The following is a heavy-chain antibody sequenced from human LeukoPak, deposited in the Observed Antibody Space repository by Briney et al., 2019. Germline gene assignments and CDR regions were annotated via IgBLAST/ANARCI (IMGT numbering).Heavy chain of an antibody. J-gene: IGHJ4*02. V-gene: IGHV3-30*18. Sequence: GGSLRLSCAASGFTFSSYGMHWVRQAPGKGLEWVAVISYDGSNYYYAGSVKGRFTISRDNSKNTVFLQMNGLRAEDTAVYYCAKDGYSSGWPVDYWGQGTLVSVSS. CDR3: AKDGYSSGWPVDY. D-gene: IGHD6-19*01. CDR1: GFTFSSYG. CDR2: ISYDGSNY.